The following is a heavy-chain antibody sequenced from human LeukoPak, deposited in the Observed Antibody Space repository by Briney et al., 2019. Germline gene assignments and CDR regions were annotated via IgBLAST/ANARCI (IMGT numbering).Heavy chain of an antibody. J-gene: IGHJ4*02. CDR2: IYYSGST. CDR1: GGSISSSSYY. V-gene: IGHV4-39*01. CDR3: ASDSSGYYYFDY. Sequence: SETLSLTCTVSGGSISSSSYYWGSIRQPPGKGLEWIGSIYYSGSTYYNPSLKSRVIISVDTSKNQFSLKLSSVTAADTAVYYCASDSSGYYYFDYWGQGTLVTVSS. D-gene: IGHD3-22*01.